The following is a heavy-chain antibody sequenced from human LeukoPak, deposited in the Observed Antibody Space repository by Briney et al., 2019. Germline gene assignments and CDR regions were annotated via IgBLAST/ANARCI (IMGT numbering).Heavy chain of an antibody. V-gene: IGHV1-8*01. J-gene: IGHJ5*02. CDR1: GDTFTNYD. D-gene: IGHD2-2*02. CDR3: ARVAGYCSSTSCYSWFDP. Sequence: ASVKVSCKVPGDTFTNYDIHWVRQASGQGLEWMGWMTPNSGNTGYAQKFQGRVTMTRNTSIGTAYMELNSLRSEDTAVYYCARVAGYCSSTSCYSWFDPWGQGTLVTVSS. CDR2: MTPNSGNT.